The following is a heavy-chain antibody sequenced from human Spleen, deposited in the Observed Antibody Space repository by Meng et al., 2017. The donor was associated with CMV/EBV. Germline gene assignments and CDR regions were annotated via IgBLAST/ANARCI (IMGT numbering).Heavy chain of an antibody. CDR3: AREGSDSYYFDY. CDR1: GCTFSDYY. J-gene: IGHJ4*02. D-gene: IGHD2-21*02. V-gene: IGHV3-11*01. CDR2: ISSRGSTI. Sequence: CTASGCTFSDYYMSWIRQAPVKGLEWVSYISSRGSTIYYADSVKGRFTISRDNAKKSLYLQMNSLRAEDTAVYYCAREGSDSYYFDYWGQGTLVTVSS.